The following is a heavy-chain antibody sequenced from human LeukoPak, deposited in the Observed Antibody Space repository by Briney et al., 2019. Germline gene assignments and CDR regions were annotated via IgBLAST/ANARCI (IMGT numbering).Heavy chain of an antibody. V-gene: IGHV3-66*04. J-gene: IGHJ4*02. D-gene: IGHD3-22*01. Sequence: SGGSLRLSCVASGFDVTINYMSWVRQAPGKGLEWVSVIYNADNTNYADSVKGRFTISRDNSKNTLYLQMNSLRAEDTAVYYCARQPPISSGQYYFDYWGQGTLVTVSS. CDR1: GFDVTINY. CDR3: ARQPPISSGQYYFDY. CDR2: IYNADNT.